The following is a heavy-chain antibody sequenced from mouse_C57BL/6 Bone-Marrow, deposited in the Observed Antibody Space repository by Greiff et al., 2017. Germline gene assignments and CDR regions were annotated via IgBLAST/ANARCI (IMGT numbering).Heavy chain of an antibody. CDR2: ISSGSSTI. CDR3: RSTMVTTYFDV. CDR1: GFTFSDYG. D-gene: IGHD2-2*01. V-gene: IGHV5-17*01. J-gene: IGHJ1*03. Sequence: EVMLVESGGGLVKPGGSLKLSCAASGFTFSDYGMHWVRQAPEKGLEWVAYISSGSSTIYYADTVKGRFTISRDNAKNILFLQMTSLRSEDTAMYYCRSTMVTTYFDVWGTGTTVTVSS.